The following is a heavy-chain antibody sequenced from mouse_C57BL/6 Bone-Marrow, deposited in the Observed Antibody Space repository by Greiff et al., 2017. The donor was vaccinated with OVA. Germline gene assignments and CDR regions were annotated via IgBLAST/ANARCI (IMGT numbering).Heavy chain of an antibody. D-gene: IGHD1-1*01. CDR3: ARGGITTVVATRYAMDY. V-gene: IGHV1-50*01. CDR1: GYTFTSYW. CDR2: IDPSDSYT. J-gene: IGHJ4*01. Sequence: VQLQQPGAELVKPGASVKLSCKASGYTFTSYWMQWVKQRPGQGLEWIGEIDPSDSYTNYTQKFKGKATLTVDTSSSTAYMQLSSLTSEDSAVYYCARGGITTVVATRYAMDYWGQGTSVTVSS.